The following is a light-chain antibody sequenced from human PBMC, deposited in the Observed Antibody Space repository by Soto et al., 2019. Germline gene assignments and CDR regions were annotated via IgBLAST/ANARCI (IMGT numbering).Light chain of an antibody. Sequence: DFVMTQTPDSLAVSLGERATINCKSSPSVLSSSNNKNYLAWYQHKPGQPPKLLIYWASTRESGVPDRFSGSGSGTDFTLTISSLQAEDVAVYYCQQYYSTLLTFGGGTKVEIK. CDR3: QQYYSTLLT. CDR1: PSVLSSSNNKNY. CDR2: WAS. J-gene: IGKJ4*01. V-gene: IGKV4-1*01.